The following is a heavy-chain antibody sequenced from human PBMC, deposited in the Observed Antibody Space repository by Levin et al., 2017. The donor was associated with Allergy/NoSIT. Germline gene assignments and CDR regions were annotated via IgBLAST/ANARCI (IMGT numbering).Heavy chain of an antibody. CDR2: INPQSGDT. J-gene: IGHJ6*03. CDR3: ARVAGYTVTWLDHYLYSYMDV. D-gene: IGHD6-13*01. Sequence: ASVKVSCKASGYTFSGYFMHWVRQAPGQGLEWMGWINPQSGDTNYAQKFRGRVTMTRDTSISTAYMELTRLRSDDTAVYYCARVAGYTVTWLDHYLYSYMDVWGKGTTVTVSS. V-gene: IGHV1-2*02. CDR1: GYTFSGYF.